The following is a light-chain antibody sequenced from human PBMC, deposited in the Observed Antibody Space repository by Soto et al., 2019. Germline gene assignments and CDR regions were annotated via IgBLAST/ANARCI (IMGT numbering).Light chain of an antibody. CDR3: QQRSNWPPLT. CDR2: DAS. J-gene: IGKJ4*01. CDR1: QSVSSY. V-gene: IGKV3-11*01. Sequence: EIVLTQSPATLSLSPGERATLSCRARQSVSSYLAWYQQKPGQAPRLLIYDASNRATGIPARFSGSGSGTAFTLTISSLEPEDFAVYYCQQRSNWPPLTFGGGTKVEIK.